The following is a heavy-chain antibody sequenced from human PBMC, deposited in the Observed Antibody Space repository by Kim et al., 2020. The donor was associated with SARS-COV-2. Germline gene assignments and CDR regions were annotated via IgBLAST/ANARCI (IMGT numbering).Heavy chain of an antibody. Sequence: SETLSLTCSVSGSSIGIGYYWAWVRQPPGRGLEWVGIISHSGLTNYNSSLLSRLTLSVDTSKKLFPLMLTSVTAADTAIYYCARMFAGTPYNFDVWARGT. CDR1: GSSIGIGYY. CDR3: ARMFAGTPYNFDV. D-gene: IGHD1-20*01. V-gene: IGHV4-38-2*01. CDR2: ISHSGLT. J-gene: IGHJ3*01.